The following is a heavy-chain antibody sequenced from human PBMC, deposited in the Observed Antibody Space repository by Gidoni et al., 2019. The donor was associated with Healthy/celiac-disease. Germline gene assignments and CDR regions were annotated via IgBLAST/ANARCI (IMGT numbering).Heavy chain of an antibody. CDR3: ARPQYHSNYGYYYYMDV. V-gene: IGHV1-69*01. CDR1: GGTFSSPA. CDR2: IIPIFGTA. D-gene: IGHD4-4*01. Sequence: QVQLVQAGAEVKQHGASVQVSCTASGGTFSSPAISWVRQAPGRGLEWMGGIIPIFGTANYAPKFQGRVTITADESTSTAYMELSSLRSEDTAVYYCARPQYHSNYGYYYYMDVWGKGTTVTVSS. J-gene: IGHJ6*03.